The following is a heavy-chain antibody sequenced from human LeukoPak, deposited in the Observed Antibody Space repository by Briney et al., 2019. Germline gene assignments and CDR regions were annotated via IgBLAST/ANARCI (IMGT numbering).Heavy chain of an antibody. CDR1: GASISSYY. Sequence: PSETLSLTCAVSGASISSYYWGWIRQPAGQGLEWIGHISSSGNTNYHPSLKSRVSLSLDTSQNHDSLWLRAVTAADTAVYYCARGNPHYGKNVFDFWGQGTMVTVSS. CDR2: ISSSGNT. V-gene: IGHV4-4*07. J-gene: IGHJ3*01. D-gene: IGHD4-17*01. CDR3: ARGNPHYGKNVFDF.